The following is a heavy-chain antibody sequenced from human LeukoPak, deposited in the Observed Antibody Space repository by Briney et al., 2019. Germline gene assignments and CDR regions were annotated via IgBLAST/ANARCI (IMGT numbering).Heavy chain of an antibody. CDR1: GYSISSGYY. CDR2: IYHSGST. Sequence: SDTLSLTCTVSGYSISSGYYWGWIRQPPGKGLEWIGSIYHSGSTYYNPSLKSRVTISVDTSKNQFSLKLSSVTAADTAVYYCAREKSDSGSFFDYWGQGTLVTVSS. CDR3: AREKSDSGSFFDY. V-gene: IGHV4-38-2*02. D-gene: IGHD1-26*01. J-gene: IGHJ4*02.